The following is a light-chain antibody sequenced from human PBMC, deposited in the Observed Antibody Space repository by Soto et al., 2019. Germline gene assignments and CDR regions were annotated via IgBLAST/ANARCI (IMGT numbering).Light chain of an antibody. CDR2: DVS. J-gene: IGLJ2*01. CDR1: GSDVGGYNY. V-gene: IGLV2-14*01. Sequence: QSVLTQPASVSGSPGQSITISCTGTGSDVGGYNYVSWYQQHPGKAPKVMIYDVSNRPSGVSNRFSGSKSGNTASLTISGLQAEDEADYYCGSYTSASTPLVFGGGTKLTVL. CDR3: GSYTSASTPLV.